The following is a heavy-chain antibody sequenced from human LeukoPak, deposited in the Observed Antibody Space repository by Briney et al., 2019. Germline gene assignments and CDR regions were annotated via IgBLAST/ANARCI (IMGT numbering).Heavy chain of an antibody. D-gene: IGHD2-21*01. CDR3: ARDFAYKKFDY. V-gene: IGHV3-7*03. Sequence: PGGSLRLSCAASGFTFSNAWMNWVRQAPGKGLEWVATINPDGNKKGVADSVRGRFTISRDDAENSLYLQMNSLRAEDTAVYYCARDFAYKKFDYWGQGTLVTVSS. CDR1: GFTFSNAW. J-gene: IGHJ4*02. CDR2: INPDGNKK.